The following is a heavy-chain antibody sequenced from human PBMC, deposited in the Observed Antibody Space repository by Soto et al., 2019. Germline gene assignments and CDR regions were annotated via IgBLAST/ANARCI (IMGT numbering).Heavy chain of an antibody. CDR2: IYYSGGT. Sequence: SETLSLTCTVSGGSISSYYWSWIRQPPGKGLEWIGYIYYSGGTNYNPSLKSRVTISVDTSKNQFSLKLSSVTAADTAVYCRARTDYDYVWGSYHFDYWGQGTLVTVSS. CDR3: ARTDYDYVWGSYHFDY. D-gene: IGHD3-16*02. V-gene: IGHV4-59*01. J-gene: IGHJ4*02. CDR1: GGSISSYY.